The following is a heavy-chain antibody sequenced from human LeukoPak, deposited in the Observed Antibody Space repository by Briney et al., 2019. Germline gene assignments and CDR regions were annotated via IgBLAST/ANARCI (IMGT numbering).Heavy chain of an antibody. CDR2: IIPIFGTA. V-gene: IGHV1-69*05. Sequence: WASVKVSCKASGGTFSSYAISWVRQAPGQGLEWMGGIIPIFGTANYAQKFQGRVTITTDESTSTAYMELSSLRSEDTAVYYCASGPGIAAAGLQWFDPWGQGTLVTVSS. J-gene: IGHJ5*02. CDR1: GGTFSSYA. CDR3: ASGPGIAAAGLQWFDP. D-gene: IGHD6-13*01.